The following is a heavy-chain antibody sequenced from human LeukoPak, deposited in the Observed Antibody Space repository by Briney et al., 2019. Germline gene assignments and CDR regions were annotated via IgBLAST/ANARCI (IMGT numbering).Heavy chain of an antibody. CDR2: IRRDGRDI. D-gene: IGHD6-19*01. J-gene: IGHJ4*02. Sequence: GGSLRLSCAASGFTFSSYDMHWVRQAPGKGLEWVAFIRRDGRDIFHADSVKGRFTISRDNSRNTLYLQMDSLTVEDTAVYYCAKDNWLPSSPAVAGLGDWNQGTLVIVSS. CDR3: AKDNWLPSSPAVAGLGD. V-gene: IGHV3-30*02. CDR1: GFTFSSYD.